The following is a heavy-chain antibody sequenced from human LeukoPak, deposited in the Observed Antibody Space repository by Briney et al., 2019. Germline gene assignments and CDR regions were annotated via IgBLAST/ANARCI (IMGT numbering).Heavy chain of an antibody. V-gene: IGHV3-23*01. D-gene: IGHD3-22*01. J-gene: IGHJ3*02. CDR2: ISGSGGST. CDR3: AKVKRYDSSGYGETDAFDI. CDR1: GFTFSSYG. Sequence: PGGSLRLSCAASGFTFSSYGMSWVRQAPGKGLEWVSAISGSGGSTYYADSVKGRFTISRDNSKNTLYLQMNSLRAEDTAVYYCAKVKRYDSSGYGETDAFDIWGQGTMVTVSS.